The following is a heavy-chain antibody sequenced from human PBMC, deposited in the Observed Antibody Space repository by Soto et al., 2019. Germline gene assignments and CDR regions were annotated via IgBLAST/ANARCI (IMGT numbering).Heavy chain of an antibody. V-gene: IGHV3-23*01. Sequence: GGSLRLSCAASGFTFSSYAMSWVRQAPGKGLEWVSAISGSGGSTYYADSVKGRFTISRDNSKNTLYLQMNSLRAEDTAVYYVAKDRDFWSGYYPVYWDPGTLVTVSS. CDR1: GFTFSSYA. D-gene: IGHD3-3*01. CDR2: ISGSGGST. CDR3: AKDRDFWSGYYPVY. J-gene: IGHJ4*01.